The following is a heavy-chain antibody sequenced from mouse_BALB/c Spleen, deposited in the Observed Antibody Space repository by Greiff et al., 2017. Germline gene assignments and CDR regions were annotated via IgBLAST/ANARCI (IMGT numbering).Heavy chain of an antibody. CDR2: ISSGGSYT. V-gene: IGHV5-6-4*01. CDR1: GFTFSSYT. CDR3: TRVYDYGSFDY. J-gene: IGHJ2*01. Sequence: DVKLVESGGGLVKPGGSLKLSCAASGFTFSSYTMSWVRQTPEKRLEWVATISSGGSYTYYPDSVKGRFTISRDNAKNTLYLQMSSLKSEDTAMYYCTRVYDYGSFDYWGQGTTLTVSS. D-gene: IGHD2-4*01.